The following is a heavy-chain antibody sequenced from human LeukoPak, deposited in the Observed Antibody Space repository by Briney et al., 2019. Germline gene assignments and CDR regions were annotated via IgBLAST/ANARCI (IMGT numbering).Heavy chain of an antibody. J-gene: IGHJ6*02. V-gene: IGHV3-30*18. CDR1: GFTFSSYG. Sequence: PGGSLRLSCAASGFTFSSYGMHWVRQAPGKGLEWVAVISYDGSNKYYADSVKGRFTISRDNSKNTLYLQMNSLRAEDTAVHYCAKESRPVLLWFGELLSYGMDVWGQGTTVTVSS. D-gene: IGHD3-10*01. CDR3: AKESRPVLLWFGELLSYGMDV. CDR2: ISYDGSNK.